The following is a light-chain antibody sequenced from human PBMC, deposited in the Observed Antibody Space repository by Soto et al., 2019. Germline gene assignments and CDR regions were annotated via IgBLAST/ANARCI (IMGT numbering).Light chain of an antibody. J-gene: IGLJ1*01. V-gene: IGLV2-14*01. CDR2: DVS. Sequence: QSALTQPASLSGSPGQSITTSCTGTSSDVGGYNYVSWYQQHPGKAPKLMIYDVSNRPSGVSNRFSGSKSGNTASLTISGLQAEDEADYYCSSYTSSSTYVFGTGTKVTVL. CDR1: SSDVGGYNY. CDR3: SSYTSSSTYV.